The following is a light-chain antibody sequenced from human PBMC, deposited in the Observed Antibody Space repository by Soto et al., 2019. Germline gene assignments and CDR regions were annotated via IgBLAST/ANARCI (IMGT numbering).Light chain of an antibody. V-gene: IGLV2-14*03. CDR3: CSYADGSIYF. Sequence: QSALTQPASVSGSPGQSITISCTGTSSDVGVYDYVSWYLQYPDKAPQLLIYYVDHRPSGVSSRFSGSKSGNTASLTISGLQAEDEGDYYCCSYADGSIYFFGTGTKLTVL. CDR2: YVD. CDR1: SSDVGVYDY. J-gene: IGLJ1*01.